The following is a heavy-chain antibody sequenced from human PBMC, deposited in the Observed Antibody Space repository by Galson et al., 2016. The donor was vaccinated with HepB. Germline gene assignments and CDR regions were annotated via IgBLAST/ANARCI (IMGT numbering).Heavy chain of an antibody. Sequence: SCATSGFTFSSVWMSWVRQAPGKGLEWVANIKPDGSERYYVDSLKGRFTISRDNAKNSLYLQMNNLRAEDTAVYYCALYYYDSSGFVEYFQHWGQGTRVTVSS. J-gene: IGHJ1*01. CDR3: ALYYYDSSGFVEYFQH. CDR2: IKPDGSER. CDR1: GFTFSSVW. V-gene: IGHV3-7*03. D-gene: IGHD3-22*01.